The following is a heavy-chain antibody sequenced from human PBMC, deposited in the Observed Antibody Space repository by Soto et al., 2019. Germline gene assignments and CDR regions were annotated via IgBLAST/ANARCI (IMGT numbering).Heavy chain of an antibody. V-gene: IGHV3-9*01. J-gene: IGHJ2*01. D-gene: IGHD3-22*01. CDR2: ISWNSGSI. Sequence: EVQLVESGGGLVQPGRSLRLSCAASGFTFDDYAMHWVRQAPGKGLEWVSGISWNSGSIGYADSVKGRFTISRDNAKNPLYLQMNSLRAEDTALYYCAKDKSSSGYWYFYFWGRGTLVTVSS. CDR3: AKDKSSSGYWYFYF. CDR1: GFTFDDYA.